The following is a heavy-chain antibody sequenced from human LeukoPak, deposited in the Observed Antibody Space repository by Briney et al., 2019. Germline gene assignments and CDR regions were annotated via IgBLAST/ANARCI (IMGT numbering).Heavy chain of an antibody. CDR2: IKQDGSEK. V-gene: IGHV3-7*01. CDR3: ARGSELLRGFDY. J-gene: IGHJ4*02. Sequence: GGSLRHSCAASGFTFISYWMSWVRQAPGKGLEWVANIKQDGSEKYYVGSVKGRFTISRDNAKNSLYLQMNSLRAEDTAVYYCARGSELLRGFDYWGQGTLVTVSS. D-gene: IGHD1-26*01. CDR1: GFTFISYW.